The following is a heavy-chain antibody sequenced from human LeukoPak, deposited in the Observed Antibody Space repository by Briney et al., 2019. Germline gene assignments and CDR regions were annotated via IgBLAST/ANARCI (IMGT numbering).Heavy chain of an antibody. CDR2: INHSGST. D-gene: IGHD3-22*01. CDR1: GGSLSSYY. J-gene: IGHJ4*02. Sequence: NTSETLSLTCAVYGGSLSSYYWSWIRQPPGKGLEWIGEINHSGSTNYNPSLKSRVTISVDTSKNQLSLKLSSVTAADTAVYYCARGWGTHDSSGIFDYWGQGTLVTVSS. CDR3: ARGWGTHDSSGIFDY. V-gene: IGHV4-34*01.